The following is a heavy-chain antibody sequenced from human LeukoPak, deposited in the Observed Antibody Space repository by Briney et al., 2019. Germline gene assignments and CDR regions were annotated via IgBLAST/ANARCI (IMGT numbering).Heavy chain of an antibody. CDR2: IKQERTEN. D-gene: IGHD6-19*01. Sequence: GGSLRLSCSASGFIFNYSWMSWVRQAPAKGLEWVASIKQERTENYDVDSVNDRFTISKDNPKNSRYLQTNSLRAEDTSVYYCGRVTYSSGWWIDYWGQGNLVTVSS. CDR3: GRVTYSSGWWIDY. CDR1: GFIFNYSW. J-gene: IGHJ4*02. V-gene: IGHV3-7*01.